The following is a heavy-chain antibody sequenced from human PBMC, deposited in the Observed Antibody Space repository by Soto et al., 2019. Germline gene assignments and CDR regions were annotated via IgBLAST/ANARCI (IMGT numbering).Heavy chain of an antibody. Sequence: QVQLVESGGGVVQPGKYLRLSCAASGIAFSGCGMFWVRQTPSKGLECVAAISSDGSQKYYADSVKGRFTISRDNSKNTLYVQMNALTTEDTAVYYCSKNIVRGHWYFDLWGRGTLVTVSS. CDR3: SKNIVRGHWYFDL. CDR2: ISSDGSQK. V-gene: IGHV3-30*18. CDR1: GIAFSGCG. J-gene: IGHJ2*01. D-gene: IGHD3-10*01.